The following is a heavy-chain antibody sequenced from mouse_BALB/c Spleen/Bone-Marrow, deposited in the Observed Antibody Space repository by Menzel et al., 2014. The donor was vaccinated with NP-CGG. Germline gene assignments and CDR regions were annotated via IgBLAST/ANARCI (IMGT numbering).Heavy chain of an antibody. CDR2: INPSTGYT. V-gene: IGHV1-7*01. Sequence: QVQLQQSGAELAKPGASVKMSCKASGYTFTSYWMHWVKQRPGQGLEWIGYINPSTGYTDYNQKFNDKATLTADKSSGTAYMQLSSLTSKDSAVYYCARGNPLYAMDYWGQGTSVTVSS. CDR1: GYTFTSYW. D-gene: IGHD2-1*01. CDR3: ARGNPLYAMDY. J-gene: IGHJ4*01.